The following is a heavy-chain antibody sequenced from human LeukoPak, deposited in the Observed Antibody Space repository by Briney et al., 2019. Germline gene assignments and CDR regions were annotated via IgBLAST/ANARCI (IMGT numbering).Heavy chain of an antibody. CDR1: GYTFTSYA. CDR2: INTDTGHP. V-gene: IGHV7-4-1*02. CDR3: ARDFVGYPSYNWFDP. Sequence: GASVKVSCKASGYTFTSYAMNWVRQAPGQGLEWMGWINTDTGHPTYAQGFTGRFVFSLDTSVSTAYLQISSLKAEDTAVYYCARDFVGYPSYNWFDPWGQGTLVTVSS. J-gene: IGHJ5*02. D-gene: IGHD5-18*01.